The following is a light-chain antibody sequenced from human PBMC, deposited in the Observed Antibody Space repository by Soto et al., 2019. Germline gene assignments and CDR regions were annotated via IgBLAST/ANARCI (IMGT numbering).Light chain of an antibody. V-gene: IGKV3-20*01. J-gene: IGKJ5*01. Sequence: DILLRRSRGPLSLSQGGGAPLSCRASQSVSSNLAWYQQKPGQAPRLLIYGASTRATGIPDRFSGSGSGPEYTLTISRLEPEDFAVYSCQQYGFSPISFGQGTRLEIK. CDR3: QQYGFSPIS. CDR1: QSVSSN. CDR2: GAS.